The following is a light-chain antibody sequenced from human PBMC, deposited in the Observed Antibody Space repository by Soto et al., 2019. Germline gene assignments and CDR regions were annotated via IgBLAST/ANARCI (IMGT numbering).Light chain of an antibody. CDR2: SNS. CDR3: ATWDDGLSAYV. J-gene: IGLJ1*01. Sequence: QSVLTQPPSVSAAPGQKVTISCSGSSSNIGGNTVSWFQHLPRTAPKLLIFSNSQRPSGVPDRFSGAKSGTSASLAISGLQSEDEANYYCATWDDGLSAYVFGTGTQLTVL. CDR1: SSNIGGNT. V-gene: IGLV1-44*01.